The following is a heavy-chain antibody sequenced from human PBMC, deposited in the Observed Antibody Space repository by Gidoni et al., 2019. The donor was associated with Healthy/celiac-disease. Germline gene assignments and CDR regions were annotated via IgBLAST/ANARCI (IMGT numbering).Heavy chain of an antibody. CDR2: ISSSSSYI. CDR3: ARDLLYYYGSGSP. J-gene: IGHJ5*02. CDR1: GFTFSSYS. Sequence: EVQLVESGGGLVKPGGSLRLSCAASGFTFSSYSMNWVRQAPGKGLEWVSSISSSSSYIYYADSVKGRFTISRDNAKNSLYLQMNSLRAEDTAVYYCARDLLYYYGSGSPWGQGTLVTVSS. D-gene: IGHD3-10*01. V-gene: IGHV3-21*01.